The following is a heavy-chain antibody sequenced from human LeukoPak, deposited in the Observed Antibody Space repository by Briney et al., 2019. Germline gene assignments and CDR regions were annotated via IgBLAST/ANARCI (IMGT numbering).Heavy chain of an antibody. D-gene: IGHD1-26*01. Sequence: SETLSLTCTVSGYTVETGYYWAWLRQPPGKGLEWIGSIYRSATTYYNPSLKSRVLISMDMSKNEVSLSLTSVTAADTAVYYCAREWATYHNWYDPWGQGALVIVSS. J-gene: IGHJ5*02. CDR1: GYTVETGYY. CDR2: IYRSATT. CDR3: AREWATYHNWYDP. V-gene: IGHV4-38-2*02.